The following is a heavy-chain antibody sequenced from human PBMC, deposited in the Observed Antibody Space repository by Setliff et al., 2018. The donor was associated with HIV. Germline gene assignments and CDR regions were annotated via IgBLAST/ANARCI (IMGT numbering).Heavy chain of an antibody. CDR2: MNPNSGNT. Sequence: ASVKVSCKASGYTFTSYDINWVRQATGQGLEWMGWMNPNSGNTAYAQKFQGRVTITTDESMTTVYMELSSLRSEDTAVYYCARVRRGCSSHSCPLENWGQGTLVTVSS. CDR3: ARVRRGCSSHSCPLEN. D-gene: IGHD2-2*01. CDR1: GYTFTSYD. J-gene: IGHJ4*02. V-gene: IGHV1-8*03.